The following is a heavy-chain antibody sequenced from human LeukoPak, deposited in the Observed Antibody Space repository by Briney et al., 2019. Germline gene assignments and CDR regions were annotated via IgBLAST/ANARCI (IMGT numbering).Heavy chain of an antibody. CDR1: GFTVSSNY. D-gene: IGHD3-10*01. CDR2: ISGSGGST. Sequence: GGSLRLSCAASGFTVSSNYMSWVRQAPGKGLEWVSAISGSGGSTYYADSVKGRFTISRDNSKNTLYLQMNSLRAEDTAVYYCAKDSLVLGSGIDWFDPWGQGTLVTVSS. V-gene: IGHV3-23*01. J-gene: IGHJ5*02. CDR3: AKDSLVLGSGIDWFDP.